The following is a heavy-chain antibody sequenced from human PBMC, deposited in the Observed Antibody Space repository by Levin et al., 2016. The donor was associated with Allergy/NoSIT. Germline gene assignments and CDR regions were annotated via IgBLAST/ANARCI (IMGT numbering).Heavy chain of an antibody. D-gene: IGHD6-19*01. CDR1: GFTVSSTY. J-gene: IGHJ4*02. CDR2: IYSGGSA. CDR3: ARDHGAGSSGWYDVDS. Sequence: GESLKISCAASGFTVSSTYMSWVRQAPGKGLEWVSVIYSGGSAYYADSVKGRFTISRDSSKNTLFLQMNSLRAEDTAVYYCARDHGAGSSGWYDVDSWGQGTLVTVSS. V-gene: IGHV3-53*01.